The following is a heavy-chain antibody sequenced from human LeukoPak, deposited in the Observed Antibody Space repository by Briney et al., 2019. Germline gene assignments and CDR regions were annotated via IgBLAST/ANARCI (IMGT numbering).Heavy chain of an antibody. J-gene: IGHJ3*02. D-gene: IGHD3-3*01. CDR2: ISGSGGGT. V-gene: IGHV3-23*01. CDR1: GFTFSSYA. CDR3: AKGGGVLRFLEWLLYFDI. Sequence: GGSLRLSGAASGFTFSSYAMSWVRQAPGKGLEWVSAISGSGGGTYYADSVKGRFTISRDNSKNTLYLQMNSLRAEDTAVYYCAKGGGVLRFLEWLLYFDIWGQGTMVTVSS.